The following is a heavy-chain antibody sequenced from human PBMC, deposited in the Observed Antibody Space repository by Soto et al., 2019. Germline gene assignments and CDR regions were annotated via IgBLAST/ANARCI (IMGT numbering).Heavy chain of an antibody. CDR2: INAGNGNT. CDR1: GYTFTSYA. J-gene: IGHJ4*02. Sequence: ASVKVSCKASGYTFTSYAMHWVRQAPGQRLEWMGWINAGNGNTKYSQKFQGRVTITRDTSASTAYMELSSLRSEDTAVYYCARGDSPYYGDYVDYWGQGPLVTVSS. D-gene: IGHD4-17*01. V-gene: IGHV1-3*01. CDR3: ARGDSPYYGDYVDY.